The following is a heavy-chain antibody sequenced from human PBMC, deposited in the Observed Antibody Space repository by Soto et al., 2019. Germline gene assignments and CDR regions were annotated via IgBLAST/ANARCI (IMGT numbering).Heavy chain of an antibody. J-gene: IGHJ4*02. CDR3: GRAWAFYDSDDY. V-gene: IGHV3-74*01. Sequence: EVQLVASGGASVQPGGSLRLSCAASGFAFSSYWMHWVRQTPGKGLLWVARINADGGSTNYAESVKGRFTISRDNTKKTLYLQMDSLGAEDSAVYYCGRAWAFYDSDDYWGQGTRIAVSS. CDR1: GFAFSSYW. CDR2: INADGGST. D-gene: IGHD3-22*01.